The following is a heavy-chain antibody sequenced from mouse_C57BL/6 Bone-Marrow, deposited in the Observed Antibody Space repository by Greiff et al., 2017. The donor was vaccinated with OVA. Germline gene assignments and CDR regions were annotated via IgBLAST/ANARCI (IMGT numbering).Heavy chain of an antibody. CDR3: AKHSKGYAMDY. V-gene: IGHV5-17*01. J-gene: IGHJ4*01. D-gene: IGHD2-5*01. Sequence: EVMLVESGGGLVKPGGSLKLSCAASGFTFSDYGMHWVRQAPEKGLEWVAYISSGSSTISYADTVKGRFTISRDNAKNTLFLQMTSLRSEDTAMYYCAKHSKGYAMDYWGQGTSVTVSS. CDR1: GFTFSDYG. CDR2: ISSGSSTI.